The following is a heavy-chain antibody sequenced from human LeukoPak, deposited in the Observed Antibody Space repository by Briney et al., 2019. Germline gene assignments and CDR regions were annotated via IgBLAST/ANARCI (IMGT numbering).Heavy chain of an antibody. D-gene: IGHD2-15*01. CDR1: GFTFSSYS. V-gene: IGHV3-48*02. CDR2: ISSSSTI. CDR3: ARGRAVGGFDY. J-gene: IGHJ4*02. Sequence: PGGSLRLSCAAPGFTFSSYSMNWVRQAPGKGLEWVSYISSSSTIYHADSVKGRFTISRDNAKNSLYLQMNSLRDEDTAVYYCARGRAVGGFDYWGQGTLVTVSS.